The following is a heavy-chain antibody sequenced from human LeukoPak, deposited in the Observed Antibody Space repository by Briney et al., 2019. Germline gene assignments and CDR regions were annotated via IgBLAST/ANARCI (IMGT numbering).Heavy chain of an antibody. CDR2: ISGSGGST. V-gene: IGHV3-23*01. CDR3: AKEAGDFDWLLGFDAFDI. Sequence: PGGSLRLSCAASGFTFSSYAMSWVRQAPGKGLEWVSAISGSGGSTYYADSVKGRFTISRDNSKNTLYLQMNSLRAEDTAVYYCAKEAGDFDWLLGFDAFDIWGQGTMVTVSS. D-gene: IGHD3-9*01. CDR1: GFTFSSYA. J-gene: IGHJ3*02.